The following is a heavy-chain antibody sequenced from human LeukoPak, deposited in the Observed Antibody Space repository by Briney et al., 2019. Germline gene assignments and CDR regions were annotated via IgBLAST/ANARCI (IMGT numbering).Heavy chain of an antibody. CDR1: GFTVSSNY. Sequence: GGSLRLSCAASGFTVSSNYMSWVRQTPGKGLEWVSVIYSGGSTYYADSVKGRFTMSRDNSKNTLYLQMNSLRAEDTAVYYCARFKGNYYDSSGYSPYFDYRGQGTLVTVSS. V-gene: IGHV3-53*01. D-gene: IGHD3-22*01. CDR2: IYSGGST. CDR3: ARFKGNYYDSSGYSPYFDY. J-gene: IGHJ4*02.